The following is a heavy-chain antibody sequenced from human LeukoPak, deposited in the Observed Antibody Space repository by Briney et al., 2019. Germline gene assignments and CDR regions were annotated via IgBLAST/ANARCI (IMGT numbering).Heavy chain of an antibody. V-gene: IGHV4-4*08. CDR3: ARGYYDSRGFSNPFDS. J-gene: IGHJ4*02. Sequence: PSETLSLTCTVSGASISSSYWSWLRQPPGKGLEWIAYIHTNGNTNSNPSFKSRVTVSVDASKNQFSLMLRSVAAADTALYYCARGYYDSRGFSNPFDSWGQGTLVTVSS. CDR1: GASISSSY. D-gene: IGHD3-22*01. CDR2: IHTNGNT.